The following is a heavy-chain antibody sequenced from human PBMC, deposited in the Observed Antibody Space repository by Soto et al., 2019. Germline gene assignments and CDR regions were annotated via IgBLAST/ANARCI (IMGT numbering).Heavy chain of an antibody. CDR1: GFSPSDIRLG. V-gene: IGHV2-26*03. J-gene: IGHJ4*02. CDR2: IFANDET. Sequence: SGPTLVNPAETLTLTCSISGFSPSDIRLGVGWIRQPPGKALEWLAHIFANDETTYSTSLKTRLSISRDTSKSQVVLTMTNLDPEDTAVYYCARSSGYVPGGYWGQGILVTVSS. CDR3: ARSSGYVPGGY. D-gene: IGHD5-12*01.